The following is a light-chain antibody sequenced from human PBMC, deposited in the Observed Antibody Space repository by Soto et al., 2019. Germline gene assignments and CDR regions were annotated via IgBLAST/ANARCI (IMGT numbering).Light chain of an antibody. Sequence: EIVMTQSPATLSVSPGERATLSCRASQSVSSNLAWYQHKPGQAPRLLIYGASTRATGIPERFSGSGSGTEFTLTISSLQSEDFAVYYCQQYTNWPKTFGQGTKVDIK. CDR3: QQYTNWPKT. J-gene: IGKJ1*01. V-gene: IGKV3D-15*01. CDR2: GAS. CDR1: QSVSSN.